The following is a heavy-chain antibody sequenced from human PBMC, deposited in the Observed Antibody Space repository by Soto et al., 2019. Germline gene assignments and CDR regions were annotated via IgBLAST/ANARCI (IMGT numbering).Heavy chain of an antibody. V-gene: IGHV3-21*06. Sequence: GWSLRLSCAASGFTFSSYTMNWVRQAPGKGLEWVSSISSGSSYIYYADSVKGRFTISRDNARNSLYLRMTSLRAEDSAVYYCARDILSDGAYPDFWGQGTLVTVSS. CDR1: GFTFSSYT. CDR2: ISSGSSYI. CDR3: ARDILSDGAYPDF. J-gene: IGHJ4*02. D-gene: IGHD3-3*01.